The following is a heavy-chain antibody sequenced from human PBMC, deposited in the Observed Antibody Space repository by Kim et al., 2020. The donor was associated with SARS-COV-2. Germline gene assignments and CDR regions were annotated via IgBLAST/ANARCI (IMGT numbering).Heavy chain of an antibody. Sequence: VRGRFTITGDNSKNTLDLQMNSLRAEDTAVYYCAKDLLTTVTTAGYGMDVWGQGTTVTVSS. J-gene: IGHJ6*02. V-gene: IGHV3-33*06. CDR3: AKDLLTTVTTAGYGMDV. D-gene: IGHD4-17*01.